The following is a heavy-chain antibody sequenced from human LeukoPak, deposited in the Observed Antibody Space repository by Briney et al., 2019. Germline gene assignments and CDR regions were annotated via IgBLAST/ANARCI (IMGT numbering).Heavy chain of an antibody. J-gene: IGHJ4*02. CDR3: ARGNVDYGDHGYFDY. Sequence: SVKVSCKASGGTFSSYAISWVRQAPGQGLEWMGRIIPILGIANYAQKFQGRGTITADKSTSTAYMELSSLRSEDTAVYYCARGNVDYGDHGYFDYWGQGTLVPVSS. V-gene: IGHV1-69*04. D-gene: IGHD4-17*01. CDR1: GGTFSSYA. CDR2: IIPILGIA.